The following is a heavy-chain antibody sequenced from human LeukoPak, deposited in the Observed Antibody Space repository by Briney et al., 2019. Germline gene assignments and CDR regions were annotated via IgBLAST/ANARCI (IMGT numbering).Heavy chain of an antibody. V-gene: IGHV3-30-3*01. CDR2: ISYDGSNN. CDR3: GYYYDSSGYRY. CDR1: GFTFSSYA. D-gene: IGHD3-22*01. Sequence: PGGSLRLSCAASGFTFSSYAMHWVRQAPGKGLEGVAVISYDGSNNYYADSVKCRFTVSRDNSNNTLYLQMNSLAAEDTAVYDCGYYYDSSGYRYWGQGTLVTVSS. J-gene: IGHJ4*02.